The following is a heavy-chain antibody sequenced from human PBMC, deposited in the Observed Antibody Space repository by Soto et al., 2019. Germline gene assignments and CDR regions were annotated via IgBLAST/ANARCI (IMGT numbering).Heavy chain of an antibody. V-gene: IGHV3-7*03. CDR1: GFTFTTYW. J-gene: IGHJ4*02. CDR3: VSGGHGSGSYLGSY. D-gene: IGHD3-10*01. CDR2: IRQDGGAQ. Sequence: EVQLVESGGGLAQPGGSLRLSCVASGFTFTTYWMSWVRQAPGKGLEWVANIRQDGGAQYYVDSVKVRFTISRDNAKNSVYLQMDGLRAEDTAVYYCVSGGHGSGSYLGSYWGQGILVTVSS.